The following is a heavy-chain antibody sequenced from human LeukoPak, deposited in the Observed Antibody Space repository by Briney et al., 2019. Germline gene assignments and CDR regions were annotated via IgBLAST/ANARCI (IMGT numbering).Heavy chain of an antibody. CDR1: GYTFTGYY. J-gene: IGHJ5*02. CDR2: IIPIFGTA. D-gene: IGHD3-9*01. Sequence: ASVKVSCKASGYTFTGYYMHWVRQAPGQGLEWMGGIIPIFGTANYAQKFQGRVMITADESTSTAYMELSSLRSEDTAVYYCARRYYDILTGYYGNWFDPWGQGTLVTVSS. V-gene: IGHV1-69*13. CDR3: ARRYYDILTGYYGNWFDP.